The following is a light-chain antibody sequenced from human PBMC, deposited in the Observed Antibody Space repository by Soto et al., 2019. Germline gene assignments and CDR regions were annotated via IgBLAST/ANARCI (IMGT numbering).Light chain of an antibody. CDR3: AAWDDSLSGRWV. CDR2: RNI. J-gene: IGLJ3*02. CDR1: RSNIGSNY. V-gene: IGLV1-47*01. Sequence: QSVLTQPPSGFGAPGRRATIFCSGSRSNIGSNYVYWYQQLPGTAPKLLIYRNIQRPSGVPDRCSGSQSVTSASLAISGLRSEEEADYYCAAWDDSLSGRWVFGGGTKLTVL.